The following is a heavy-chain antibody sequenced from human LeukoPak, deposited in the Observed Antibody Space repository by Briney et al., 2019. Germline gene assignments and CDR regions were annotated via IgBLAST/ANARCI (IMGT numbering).Heavy chain of an antibody. Sequence: ASVKVSCKASGYTFNSYGISWVRRAPGQGLEWMGWISAYSANTNYAQKLQGRVTMTTDTSTSTAHMELRSLRSDDTAVYYCARFTSLDVYAFDIWGQGTMVTVSS. D-gene: IGHD1-1*01. CDR1: GYTFNSYG. V-gene: IGHV1-18*01. CDR2: ISAYSANT. CDR3: ARFTSLDVYAFDI. J-gene: IGHJ3*02.